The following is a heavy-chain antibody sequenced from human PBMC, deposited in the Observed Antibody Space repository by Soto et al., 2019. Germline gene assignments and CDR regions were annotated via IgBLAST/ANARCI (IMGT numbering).Heavy chain of an antibody. CDR3: ARSIAVAGISNYYYYGMDV. V-gene: IGHV3-30-3*01. CDR1: VFTFISYA. D-gene: IGHD6-19*01. Sequence: GWSLRLSCASSVFTFISYAMHWVRQAPGKGLEWVAVISYDGSNKYYADSVKGRFTISRDNSKNTLYLQMNSLRAEDTAVYYCARSIAVAGISNYYYYGMDVWGQGTTVTVSS. CDR2: ISYDGSNK. J-gene: IGHJ6*02.